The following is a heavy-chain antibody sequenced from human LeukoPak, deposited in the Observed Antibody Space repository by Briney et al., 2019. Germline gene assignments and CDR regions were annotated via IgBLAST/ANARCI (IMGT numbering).Heavy chain of an antibody. J-gene: IGHJ5*02. V-gene: IGHV3-21*01. CDR3: ARDQGVPDSSGYTNWFDP. Sequence: GGSLRLSCAASGFTFSGYSMNWVRQAPGKGLEWVSSISSSSSYIYYADSVKGRFTISRDNAKNSLYLQMNSLRAEDTAVYYCARDQGVPDSSGYTNWFDPWGQGTLVTVSS. CDR2: ISSSSSYI. D-gene: IGHD3-22*01. CDR1: GFTFSGYS.